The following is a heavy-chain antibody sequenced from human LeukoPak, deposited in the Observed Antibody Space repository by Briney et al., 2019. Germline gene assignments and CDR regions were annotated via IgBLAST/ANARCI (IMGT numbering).Heavy chain of an antibody. Sequence: ASLKGSCKASGYTFTSYYMHCVRHAPRQGLEWMGIINPSDGITSYAQKFQGRVTMTRDMSTSTVYMELSSLRSEDTAVYYCARDEIYLPAHAFDIWGQGTMVTVSS. CDR3: ARDEIYLPAHAFDI. CDR1: GYTFTSYY. V-gene: IGHV1-46*01. D-gene: IGHD1-14*01. CDR2: INPSDGIT. J-gene: IGHJ3*02.